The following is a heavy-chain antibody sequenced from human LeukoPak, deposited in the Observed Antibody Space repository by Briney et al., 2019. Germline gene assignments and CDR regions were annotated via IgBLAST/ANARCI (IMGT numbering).Heavy chain of an antibody. CDR2: IHYTGAT. V-gene: IGHV4-34*01. J-gene: IGHJ4*02. Sequence: SETLSLTCVVYGGSITGYYWSWIRQTPGRGLEWVGEIHYTGATSYNPSLKSRATISTDTSKNQFSLRLSSVTAADTAVYYCARGNILTGYCFDFWGQGALVTVSS. D-gene: IGHD3-9*01. CDR1: GGSITGYY. CDR3: ARGNILTGYCFDF.